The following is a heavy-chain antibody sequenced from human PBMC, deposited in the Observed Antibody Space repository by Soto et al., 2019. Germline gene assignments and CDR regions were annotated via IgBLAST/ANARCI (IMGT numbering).Heavy chain of an antibody. Sequence: EVQLVESEGGLVQPGGSLRPSCAASGFTFSYSWMHWVRQAPGQGLVWVSRIHSDGSSTTYADSVKGRFTISRDNAKNTLYLQMNSLRAEDTAVYYCARGDRGAFDLWGQGTMVTVSS. J-gene: IGHJ3*01. V-gene: IGHV3-74*01. CDR1: GFTFSYSW. CDR2: IHSDGSST. D-gene: IGHD2-21*02. CDR3: ARGDRGAFDL.